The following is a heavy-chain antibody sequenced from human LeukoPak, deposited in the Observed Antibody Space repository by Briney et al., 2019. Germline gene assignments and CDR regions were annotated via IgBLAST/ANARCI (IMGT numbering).Heavy chain of an antibody. J-gene: IGHJ4*02. V-gene: IGHV3-23*01. CDR1: GFTFNRNA. CDR2: IGGSGDKT. Sequence: PGGSLRLSCAASGFTFNRNAISWVRQAPGKELEWVSMIGGSGDKTFYADSVKGRFTISRDNSKNMVHLQMNSLTGEDTALYYCVRRGDASSGWGDHDFWGQGALVTVSS. CDR3: VRRGDASSGWGDHDF. D-gene: IGHD6-19*01.